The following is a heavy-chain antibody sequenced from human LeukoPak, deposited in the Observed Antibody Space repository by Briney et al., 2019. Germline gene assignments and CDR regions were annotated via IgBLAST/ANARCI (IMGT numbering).Heavy chain of an antibody. CDR2: IRHDGSTK. CDR3: ARDESYYDSSGYSQSNGMDV. D-gene: IGHD3-22*01. V-gene: IGHV3-7*01. J-gene: IGHJ6*02. Sequence: GGSLRLSCTASGFPFYSYWMTWVRQTPGKGLEWVANIRHDGSTKYYVDSVKGRFTISRDNSKNTLYLQMNSLRAEDTAVYYCARDESYYDSSGYSQSNGMDVWGQGTTVTVSS. CDR1: GFPFYSYW.